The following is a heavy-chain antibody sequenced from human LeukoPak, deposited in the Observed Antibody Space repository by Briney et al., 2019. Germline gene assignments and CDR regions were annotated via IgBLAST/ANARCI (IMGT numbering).Heavy chain of an antibody. CDR2: INPSGGST. V-gene: IGHV1-46*01. CDR3: AREVVVVTSLLDI. Sequence: ASVKVSCKASGYTFTSYYMHWVRQAPGQGLEWMGIINPSGGSTSYAQKFQGRVTTTRDTSTSTVYMELSSLRSEDTAVYYCAREVVVVTSLLDIWGQGTMVTVSS. D-gene: IGHD2-21*02. CDR1: GYTFTSYY. J-gene: IGHJ3*02.